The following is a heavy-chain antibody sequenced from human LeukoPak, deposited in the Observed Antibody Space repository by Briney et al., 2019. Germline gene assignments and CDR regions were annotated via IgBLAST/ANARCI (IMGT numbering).Heavy chain of an antibody. D-gene: IGHD6-13*01. J-gene: IGHJ4*02. CDR1: GFTFSSYG. CDR2: IWYDGSNK. CDR3: ARGQAEQQLGY. Sequence: GGSLRLSCAVSGFTFSSYGMHWVRQAPGKGLEWVAVIWYDGSNKYYADSVKGRFTISRDNSKNTLYLQMNSLRAEDTAVYYCARGQAEQQLGYWGQGTLVTVSS. V-gene: IGHV3-33*01.